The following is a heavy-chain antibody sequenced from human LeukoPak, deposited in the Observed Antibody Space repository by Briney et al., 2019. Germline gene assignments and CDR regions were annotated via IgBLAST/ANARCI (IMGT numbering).Heavy chain of an antibody. J-gene: IGHJ4*02. Sequence: PSETLSLTCNVSGGSIRGYYWSWIRQPPGKGLEWIGEINHSGSTNYNPSLKSRVTISVDTSKNQFSLKLSSVTAADTAVYYCASGGLVGATYWGQGTLVTVSS. D-gene: IGHD1-26*01. CDR1: GGSIRGYY. V-gene: IGHV4-34*01. CDR3: ASGGLVGATY. CDR2: INHSGST.